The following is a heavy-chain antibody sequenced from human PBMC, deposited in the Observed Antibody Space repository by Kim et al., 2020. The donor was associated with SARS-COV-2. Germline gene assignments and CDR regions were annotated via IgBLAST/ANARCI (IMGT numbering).Heavy chain of an antibody. CDR2: INPNTGDT. J-gene: IGHJ5*02. CDR3: ANNTYWHERRGGWFDP. Sequence: ASVKVSCKASGNTLNNYNIHWLRQAPGQGLEWMGWINPNTGDTNYRQKFQGRVAMTRDTSISTAYMEVNSLTSDDTAVYFCANNTYWHERRGGWFDPWGQGTQVTVSS. V-gene: IGHV1-2*02. CDR1: GNTLNNYN. D-gene: IGHD2-8*02.